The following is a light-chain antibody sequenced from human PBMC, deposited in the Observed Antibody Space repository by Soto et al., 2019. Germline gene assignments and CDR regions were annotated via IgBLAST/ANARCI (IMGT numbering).Light chain of an antibody. J-gene: IGKJ5*01. CDR2: DTS. CDR1: QFLSSY. Sequence: EVVLTQFPATLSFAPGERATLSCRASQFLSSYLAWYQQKPGQPPRLLIYDTSNRATGIPARFSGSRSGTDFTLTISSLEPEDFGVYFCHQRNKFGQGTRLEIK. CDR3: HQRNK. V-gene: IGKV3-11*01.